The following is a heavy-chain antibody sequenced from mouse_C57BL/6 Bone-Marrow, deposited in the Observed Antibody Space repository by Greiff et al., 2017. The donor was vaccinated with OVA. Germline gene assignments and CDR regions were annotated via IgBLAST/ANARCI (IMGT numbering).Heavy chain of an antibody. CDR3: ARFDGSSYYYAMDY. CDR2: IDPNSGGT. Sequence: VQLQQPGAELVKPGASVKLSCKASGYTFTSYWMHWVKQRPGRGLEWIGRIDPNSGGTKYNEKFKSKATLTVDKPSSTAYMQLSSLTSEDSAVYYGARFDGSSYYYAMDYWGQGTSVTVSS. D-gene: IGHD1-1*01. J-gene: IGHJ4*01. V-gene: IGHV1-72*01. CDR1: GYTFTSYW.